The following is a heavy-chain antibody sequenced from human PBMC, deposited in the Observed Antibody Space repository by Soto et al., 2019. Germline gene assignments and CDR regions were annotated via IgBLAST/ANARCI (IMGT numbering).Heavy chain of an antibody. CDR3: AKDLGVLVPAAMLLGMDV. D-gene: IGHD2-2*01. Sequence: EVQLLESGGGLVQPGGSLRLSCAASGFTFSSYAMSWVRQAPGKGLEWVSAISGSGGSTYYADSVKGRFTISRDNSKNTLYLQMNGPRVSGTAVYYCAKDLGVLVPAAMLLGMDVRGHGTTVTVS. J-gene: IGHJ6*02. CDR1: GFTFSSYA. CDR2: ISGSGGST. V-gene: IGHV3-23*01.